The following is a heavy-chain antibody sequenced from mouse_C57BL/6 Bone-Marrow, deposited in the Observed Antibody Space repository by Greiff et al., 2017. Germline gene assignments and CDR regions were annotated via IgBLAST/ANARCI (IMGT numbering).Heavy chain of an antibody. CDR2: IYPGDGDT. V-gene: IGHV1-82*01. CDR3: AKLGPWFAS. Sequence: VQLQQSGPELVKPGASVKISCKASGYAFSSSWMNWVKQRPGKGLEWIGRIYPGDGDTNYNGKFKGKATLTADKSSSTAYMQLSSLTSEDSAVYFCAKLGPWFASLGQGTLVTVSA. CDR1: GYAFSSSW. J-gene: IGHJ3*01. D-gene: IGHD4-1*01.